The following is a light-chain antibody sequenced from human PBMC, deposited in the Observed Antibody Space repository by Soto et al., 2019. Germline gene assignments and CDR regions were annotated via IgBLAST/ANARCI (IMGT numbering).Light chain of an antibody. CDR1: QSVSSS. CDR3: QQRSNWPLS. CDR2: DAS. V-gene: IGKV3-11*01. J-gene: IGKJ4*01. Sequence: EIVLTQSPVTLSLSPGERATLSCRASQSVSSSLAWYQQKPGQAHRLLIYDASNRATGIPARFRGSGSETDFNRTVSSLEPEDFAVYYCQQRSNWPLSFGGGTKVEI.